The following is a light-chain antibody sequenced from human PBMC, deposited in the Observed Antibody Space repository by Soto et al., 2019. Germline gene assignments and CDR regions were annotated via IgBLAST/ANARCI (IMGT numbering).Light chain of an antibody. V-gene: IGLV2-14*01. CDR1: SSDVGGYNY. CDR3: SSYTSFSTYV. Sequence: QSVLTQPGSVSGSPGQSITISCTGTSSDVGGYNYVSWYQQHPGKAPKLMIYEVSNRPSGVSNRFSGSKSDNTASLTISGLQAEDEADYYCSSYTSFSTYVFGTGTKVTVL. CDR2: EVS. J-gene: IGLJ1*01.